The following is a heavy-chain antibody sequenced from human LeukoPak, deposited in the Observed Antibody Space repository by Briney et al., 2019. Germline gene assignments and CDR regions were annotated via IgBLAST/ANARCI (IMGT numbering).Heavy chain of an antibody. Sequence: PGGSLRLSCAASGFTFSNAWMSWVRQAPGKGLEWVGRIKSKTDGGTTDYAAPVKGRFTISRDDSKNTLYLQMNSLKTEDTAVYYCNVRGYFDWSENPYYFDYWGQGTLVTVSS. CDR3: NVRGYFDWSENPYYFDY. D-gene: IGHD3-9*01. V-gene: IGHV3-15*01. CDR1: GFTFSNAW. CDR2: IKSKTDGGTT. J-gene: IGHJ4*02.